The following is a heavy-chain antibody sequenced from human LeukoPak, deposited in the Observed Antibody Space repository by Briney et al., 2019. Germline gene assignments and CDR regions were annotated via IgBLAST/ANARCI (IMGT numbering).Heavy chain of an antibody. Sequence: ASVKVSCKVSGYTLTELSMHWVRQATGQGLEWMGWMNPNSGNTGYAQKFQGRVTITRNTSISTAYMELSSLRSEDTAVYYCARVPYYYGSGSFGFDYWGQGTLVTVSS. J-gene: IGHJ4*02. CDR3: ARVPYYYGSGSFGFDY. CDR1: GYTLTELS. D-gene: IGHD3-10*01. CDR2: MNPNSGNT. V-gene: IGHV1-8*03.